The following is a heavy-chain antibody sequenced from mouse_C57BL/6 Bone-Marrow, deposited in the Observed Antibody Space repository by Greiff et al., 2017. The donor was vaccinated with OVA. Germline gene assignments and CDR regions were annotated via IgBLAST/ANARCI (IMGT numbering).Heavy chain of an antibody. CDR3: ARWRMTTVVATRYFDV. Sequence: EVQLQQSGPGLAKPSQTLSLTCSVPGYSITSDYWNWFRKFPGNKLEYMGYISYSGSTYYNPFLKSRISITRDTSKNQYYLQLNSVTTEDTATYYWARWRMTTVVATRYFDVWGTGTTVTVAS. CDR1: GYSITSDY. V-gene: IGHV3-8*01. D-gene: IGHD1-1*01. J-gene: IGHJ1*03. CDR2: ISYSGST.